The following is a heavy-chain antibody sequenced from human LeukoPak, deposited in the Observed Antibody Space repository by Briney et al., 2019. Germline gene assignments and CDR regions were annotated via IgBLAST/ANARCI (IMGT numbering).Heavy chain of an antibody. Sequence: GGALRLSCAASGFTFSSYSMNWVRQAPGKGLEWVSYISSSSSTIYYADSVKGRFTISRDNAKNSLYLQMNSLRAEDTAVYYCAELGITMIGGVWGKGTTVTISS. CDR2: ISSSSSTI. CDR1: GFTFSSYS. V-gene: IGHV3-48*04. CDR3: AELGITMIGGV. D-gene: IGHD3-10*02. J-gene: IGHJ6*04.